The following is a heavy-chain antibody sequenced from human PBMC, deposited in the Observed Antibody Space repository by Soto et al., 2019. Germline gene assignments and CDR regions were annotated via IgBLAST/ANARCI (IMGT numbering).Heavy chain of an antibody. Sequence: QLVQSGHEVKKPGASVKVSCKTSGYTFTSYGVNWVRQAPGQGLEWLGWISGYNGETNYAQRAQGRLTVTIDTSTNTAYMELRSLRSDDTALYYCARSLIFGVDPNGYWGQGTLVSVSS. CDR2: ISGYNGET. CDR1: GYTFTSYG. CDR3: ARSLIFGVDPNGY. D-gene: IGHD3-3*01. J-gene: IGHJ4*02. V-gene: IGHV1-18*01.